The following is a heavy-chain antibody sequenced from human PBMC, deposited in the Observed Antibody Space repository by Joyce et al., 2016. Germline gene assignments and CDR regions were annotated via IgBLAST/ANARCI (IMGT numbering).Heavy chain of an antibody. V-gene: IGHV5-51*01. Sequence: VQLVQSGTEVKKPGESLKISCKASGYTFTRYWIGWVRQMPGKGLEWMGIIYPGDSDTRYSPSFPGQVTISADKSISTAYLQWSSLKASDTAMYYCARRGEHCSGGSCYSYYGLDVWGQGTTVTVSS. CDR2: IYPGDSDT. CDR1: GYTFTRYW. CDR3: ARRGEHCSGGSCYSYYGLDV. J-gene: IGHJ6*02. D-gene: IGHD2-15*01.